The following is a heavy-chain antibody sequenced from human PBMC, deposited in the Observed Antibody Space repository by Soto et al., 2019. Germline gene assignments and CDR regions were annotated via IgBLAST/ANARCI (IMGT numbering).Heavy chain of an antibody. CDR1: GYTLTDLS. CDR2: FDPEDGET. D-gene: IGHD1-26*01. Sequence: ASVKVSCKVSGYTLTDLSMHWVRQAPGKGLEWMGGFDPEDGETIYAQKFQGRVTMTEDTSTDTAYMELSSLRSEDTAVYYCATDLSGRGAFDIWGQGTMVTVSS. CDR3: ATDLSGRGAFDI. J-gene: IGHJ3*02. V-gene: IGHV1-24*01.